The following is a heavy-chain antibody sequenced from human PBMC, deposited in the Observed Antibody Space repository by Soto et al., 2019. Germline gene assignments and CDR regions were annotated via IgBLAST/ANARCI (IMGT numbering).Heavy chain of an antibody. Sequence: QVQLQESGPGLVKPSQTLSRTCTVAGGYISSGGYYWSWIRQHPGKGLEWIGYIYYSGSTYYNPSLKGRVTISVDTSKNQFSLKLSSVTAADTAVYYCARVCGGDCHYGMDVWGQGTTVTVSS. V-gene: IGHV4-31*03. CDR2: IYYSGST. CDR1: GGYISSGGYY. D-gene: IGHD2-21*02. J-gene: IGHJ6*02. CDR3: ARVCGGDCHYGMDV.